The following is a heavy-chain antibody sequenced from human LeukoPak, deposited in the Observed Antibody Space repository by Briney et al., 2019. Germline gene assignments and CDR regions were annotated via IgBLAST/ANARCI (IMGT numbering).Heavy chain of an antibody. CDR1: GGTFSSYA. D-gene: IGHD3-10*01. J-gene: IGHJ6*04. V-gene: IGHV1-69*13. Sequence: SVKVSCKASGGTFSSYAISWVRQAPGQGLEWMGGIIPIFGTANYAQKLQGRVTITADESTSTAYMELSSLRSEDTAVYYCAGGGYGSGSYFDYYYGMDVWGKGTTDTVSS. CDR2: IIPIFGTA. CDR3: AGGGYGSGSYFDYYYGMDV.